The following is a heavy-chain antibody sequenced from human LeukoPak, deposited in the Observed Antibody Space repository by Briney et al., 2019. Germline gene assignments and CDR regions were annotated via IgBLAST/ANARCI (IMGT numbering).Heavy chain of an antibody. CDR2: IKQEGSEK. CDR1: RFTLRSYW. D-gene: IGHD2-2*01. CDR3: ARARVGSFDY. J-gene: IGHJ4*02. Sequence: GGSLRLSCAASRFTLRSYWMSWVRRARGKGLEWVANIKQEGSEKYYVDSVKGGFTISRENAKNSLYLQMNRLRAEDTAVYYCARARVGSFDYWGQGTLVTVSS. V-gene: IGHV3-7*01.